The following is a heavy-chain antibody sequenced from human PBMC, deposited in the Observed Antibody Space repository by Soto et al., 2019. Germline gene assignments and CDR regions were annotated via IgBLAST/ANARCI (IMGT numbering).Heavy chain of an antibody. CDR2: IYYSGST. Sequence: SETLSLTCAVSGGSISSGGYYWSCVRQHPGKGLEWIGFIYYSGSTYYNPSLKSRVTISVDTSKNQFSLKLNSVTAADTAVYYCARGVPYSNYYFDYWGQGTLVTVSS. CDR3: ARGVPYSNYYFDY. CDR1: GGSISSGGYY. D-gene: IGHD4-4*01. J-gene: IGHJ4*02. V-gene: IGHV4-31*11.